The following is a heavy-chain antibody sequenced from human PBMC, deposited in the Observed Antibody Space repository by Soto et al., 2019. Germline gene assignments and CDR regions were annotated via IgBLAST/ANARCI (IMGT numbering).Heavy chain of an antibody. D-gene: IGHD2-21*02. Sequence: QVQLVESGGGVVQPGRSLRLSCAASGFTFSSYGMHWVRQAPGKGLEWVAVIWYDGSNKYYADSVKGRFTISRDNSKNTLYLQMNSLRAEDTAVYYCARTEYCGGDCPPDAFDIWGQGTMVTVSS. CDR2: IWYDGSNK. V-gene: IGHV3-33*01. CDR3: ARTEYCGGDCPPDAFDI. J-gene: IGHJ3*02. CDR1: GFTFSSYG.